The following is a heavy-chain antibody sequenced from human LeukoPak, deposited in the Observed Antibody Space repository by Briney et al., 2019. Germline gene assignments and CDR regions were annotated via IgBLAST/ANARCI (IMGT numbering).Heavy chain of an antibody. J-gene: IGHJ4*02. CDR1: GFTLSNYW. CDR2: INGDDSIV. Sequence: GGSLRLSCAASGFTLSNYWMHWVRQAPGKGLVWVSRINGDDSIVNYADPVKGRSTISRDNAKNTLYLQMNSLRDEDTAVYYCARGTSHDYVRGTFRPYWGQGTLVTVSS. V-gene: IGHV3-74*01. CDR3: ARGTSHDYVRGTFRPY. D-gene: IGHD3-16*02.